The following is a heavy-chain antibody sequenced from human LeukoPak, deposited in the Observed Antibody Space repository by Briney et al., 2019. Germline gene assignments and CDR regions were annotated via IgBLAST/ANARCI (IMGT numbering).Heavy chain of an antibody. J-gene: IGHJ3*02. D-gene: IGHD3-3*01. CDR1: GFTVSSNY. CDR3: ARPTRITIFGGDDAFDI. Sequence: GGSLRLSCAASGFTVSSNYVSWVRQAPGKGLEWVSVIYSGGSTYYADSVKGRFTISRDNAKNSLYLQMNSLRAEDTAVYYCARPTRITIFGGDDAFDIWGQGTKVTVSS. CDR2: IYSGGST. V-gene: IGHV3-66*04.